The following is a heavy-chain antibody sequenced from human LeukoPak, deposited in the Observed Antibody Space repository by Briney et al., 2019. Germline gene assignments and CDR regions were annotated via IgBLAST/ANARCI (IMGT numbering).Heavy chain of an antibody. D-gene: IGHD3-10*01. Sequence: GGSLRLSCAASGFTFSSYWMSWVRQAPGKGLEWVANIKQDGSEKYYVDSVKGRFTISRDNAKNSLYLQMNSLRAEDTAFYYCARDRGMWFGAPDVWGQGTLVTVSS. V-gene: IGHV3-7*01. CDR1: GFTFSSYW. CDR3: ARDRGMWFGAPDV. CDR2: IKQDGSEK. J-gene: IGHJ4*02.